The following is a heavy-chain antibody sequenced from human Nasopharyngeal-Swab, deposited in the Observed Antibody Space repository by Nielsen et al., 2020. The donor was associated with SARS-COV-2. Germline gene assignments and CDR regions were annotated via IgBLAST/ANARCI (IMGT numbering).Heavy chain of an antibody. Sequence: WIRQPPGKGLEWTGYIYHSGSTYYNPSLKSRVTISVDRSKNQFSLKLSSVTAADTAVYYCASVLDLGILDYWGQGTLVTVSS. CDR2: IYHSGST. CDR3: ASVLDLGILDY. J-gene: IGHJ4*02. D-gene: IGHD3/OR15-3a*01. V-gene: IGHV4-30-2*01.